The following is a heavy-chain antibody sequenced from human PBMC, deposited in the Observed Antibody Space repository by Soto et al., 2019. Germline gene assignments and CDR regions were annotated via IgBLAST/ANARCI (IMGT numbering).Heavy chain of an antibody. CDR1: GESFSDHS. D-gene: IGHD6-13*01. CDR3: ARRYSSSLDF. J-gene: IGHJ4*02. V-gene: IGHV4-34*01. Sequence: SETLSLTCAVYGESFSDHSWTWIRQPPGKGLEWIGEINHSGRTKYNPSLRSRVTISVDTSKNQFSLKLSSVTAADTAVYYCARRYSSSLDFWGQGTLVTVSS. CDR2: INHSGRT.